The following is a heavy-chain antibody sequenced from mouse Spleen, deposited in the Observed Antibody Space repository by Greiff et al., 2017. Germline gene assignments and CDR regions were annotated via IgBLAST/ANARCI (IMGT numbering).Heavy chain of an antibody. J-gene: IGHJ4*01. CDR2: IDPEDGET. Sequence: DVKLVESGAELVRPGASVKLSCTASGFNIKDYYMHWVKQRTEQGLEWIGRIDPEDGETKYAPKFQGKATITADTSSNTAYLQLSSLTSEDTAVYYCARDSYYSYDVRYAMDYWGQGTSVTVSS. CDR1: GFNIKDYY. CDR3: ARDSYYSYDVRYAMDY. V-gene: IGHV14-2*01. D-gene: IGHD2-12*01.